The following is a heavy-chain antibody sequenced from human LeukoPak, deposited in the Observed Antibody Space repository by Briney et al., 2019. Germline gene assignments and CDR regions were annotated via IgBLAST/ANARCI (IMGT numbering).Heavy chain of an antibody. V-gene: IGHV4-59*01. CDR1: GRSLSSYY. J-gene: IGHJ3*02. D-gene: IGHD5-24*01. CDR3: ARDTAGDGDAFDI. Sequence: PSETLSLTCTVSGRSLSSYYWSWVRRPPGKGLEWVGDIYYSGSTNYDPSLQSRVTISVDTSKYQFSLKLSSVTAADTAVYYCARDTAGDGDAFDISGEGTMVTVSS. CDR2: IYYSGST.